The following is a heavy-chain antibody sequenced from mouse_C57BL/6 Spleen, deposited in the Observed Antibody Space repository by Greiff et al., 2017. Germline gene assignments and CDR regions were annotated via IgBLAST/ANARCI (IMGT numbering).Heavy chain of an antibody. D-gene: IGHD1-1*01. CDR2: SDPANGKT. Sequence: QLQQSVAELVRPGASVKLSCTASGFNIKNTYMHWVKQRPEQGLEWIGRSDPANGKTKYAPKFQGKATITAYTSSNTAYLQLSSLTSEDTAIYYCAITTVVATNYFDYWGQGTTLTVSS. J-gene: IGHJ2*01. V-gene: IGHV14-3*01. CDR1: GFNIKNTY. CDR3: AITTVVATNYFDY.